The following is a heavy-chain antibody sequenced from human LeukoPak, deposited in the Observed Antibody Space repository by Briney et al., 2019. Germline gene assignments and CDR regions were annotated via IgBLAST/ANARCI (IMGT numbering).Heavy chain of an antibody. CDR1: GFTFSSYA. CDR3: AKGRSGVSSAAINY. CDR2: INGSGDST. V-gene: IGHV3-23*01. D-gene: IGHD2-2*01. J-gene: IGHJ4*02. Sequence: PGGSLRLSCAASGFTFSSYAMSWVRQAQGKGLEWVSTINGSGDSTYYADSVKGRFTISRDNSKNTLHLQMNSLRAEDTAVYSCAKGRSGVSSAAINYWGQGTVVTVS.